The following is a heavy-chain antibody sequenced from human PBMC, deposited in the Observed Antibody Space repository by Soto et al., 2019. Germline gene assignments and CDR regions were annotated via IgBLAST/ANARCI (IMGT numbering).Heavy chain of an antibody. D-gene: IGHD1-1*01. CDR2: INAYNGNT. CDR3: ARGNDLPYYYYGLDV. J-gene: IGHJ6*02. CDR1: GFAFNSYG. V-gene: IGHV1-18*01. Sequence: GGSRKVSCKDSGFAFNSYGISWERQDPGQGLEWMGLINAYNGNTNYAQKLQGRVTMTTDTSTSTAYMELRSLRSDDTAVYYCARGNDLPYYYYGLDVWGQGTTVTVSS.